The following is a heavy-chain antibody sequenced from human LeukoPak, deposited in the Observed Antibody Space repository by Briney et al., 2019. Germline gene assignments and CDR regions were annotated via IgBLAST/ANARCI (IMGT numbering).Heavy chain of an antibody. V-gene: IGHV3-7*01. J-gene: IGHJ6*04. Sequence: GGSLRLSCAASGFSFSDYWISWVRQAPGKGLEWVANIKQDGREKYYGDSVKGRFTVSRDNTKNSVYLQMHSLRVEDTAVYYCARSQWPEDVWGKGTTVTISS. D-gene: IGHD6-19*01. CDR1: GFSFSDYW. CDR3: ARSQWPEDV. CDR2: IKQDGREK.